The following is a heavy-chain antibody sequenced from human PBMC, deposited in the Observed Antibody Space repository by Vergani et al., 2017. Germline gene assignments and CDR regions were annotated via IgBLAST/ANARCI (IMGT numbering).Heavy chain of an antibody. CDR1: GGSISSGSYY. D-gene: IGHD5-24*01. J-gene: IGHJ4*02. CDR2: IYTSGST. Sequence: QVQLQESGPGLVKPSQTLSLTCTVSGGSISSGSYYWSWIRQPAGKGLEWIGRIYTSGSTNYNPSLKSRVTISVDTSKNQFSLKLSSVTAADTAVYYCARDGDGYNWGYFDYWGQGTLVTVSS. V-gene: IGHV4-61*02. CDR3: ARDGDGYNWGYFDY.